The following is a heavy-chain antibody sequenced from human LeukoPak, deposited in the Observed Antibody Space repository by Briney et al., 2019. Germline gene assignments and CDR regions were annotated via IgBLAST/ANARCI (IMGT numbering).Heavy chain of an antibody. D-gene: IGHD5-24*01. CDR1: GFTFSSYG. CDR3: ARAPGHGIDYTDV. V-gene: IGHV3-23*01. CDR2: ISGSGGST. Sequence: WGSLRLSCAASGFTFSSYGMSWVRQAPGKGLEWVSAISGSGGSTYYADSVKGRFTISRDNSKNTLYLQMDSLRVEDTAVYYCARAPGHGIDYTDVWGKGTTVTVSS. J-gene: IGHJ6*03.